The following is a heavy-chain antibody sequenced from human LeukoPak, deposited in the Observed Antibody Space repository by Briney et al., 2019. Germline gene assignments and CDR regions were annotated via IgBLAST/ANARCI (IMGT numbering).Heavy chain of an antibody. CDR1: GFTFSSYS. CDR2: ISSSSSYI. CDR3: ARGLDRTLRFLEWLPDAFDI. Sequence: GGSLRLSCAASGFTFSSYSMNWVRQAPGKGLEWVSSISSSSSYIYYADSVKGRFTISRDNAKNSLYLQMNSLRAEDTAVYYCARGLDRTLRFLEWLPDAFDIWGQGTMVTVSS. D-gene: IGHD3-3*01. V-gene: IGHV3-21*01. J-gene: IGHJ3*02.